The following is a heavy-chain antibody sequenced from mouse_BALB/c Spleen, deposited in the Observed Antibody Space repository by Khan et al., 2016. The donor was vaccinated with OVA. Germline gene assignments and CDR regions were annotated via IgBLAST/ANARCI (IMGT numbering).Heavy chain of an antibody. D-gene: IGHD1-1*01. J-gene: IGHJ3*01. CDR1: GYTFTSYW. Sequence: QVQLKQSGAELAKPGASVKMSCKASGYTFTSYWMHWVKQRPGQGLEWIGYIDPSTDYTEYNQKFRDKATLTVDKSSPTVYMQLTSLTSEDSAVXYCVNHGSSSAWFTYWGQGTLVTVSA. V-gene: IGHV1-7*01. CDR3: VNHGSSSAWFTY. CDR2: IDPSTDYT.